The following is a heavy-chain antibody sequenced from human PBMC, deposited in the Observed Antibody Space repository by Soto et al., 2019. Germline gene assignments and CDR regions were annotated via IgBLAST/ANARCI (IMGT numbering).Heavy chain of an antibody. D-gene: IGHD3-3*01. Sequence: GASVKVSCQASGYTFTSYGISWVRQAPGQGLEWMGWISAYNGNTNYAQKLQGRVTMTTDTSTSTAYMELRSLRSDDTAVYYCARVPEYYDFWSGSRNYYYGMDVWGQGTTVTVSS. CDR3: ARVPEYYDFWSGSRNYYYGMDV. J-gene: IGHJ6*02. V-gene: IGHV1-18*04. CDR2: ISAYNGNT. CDR1: GYTFTSYG.